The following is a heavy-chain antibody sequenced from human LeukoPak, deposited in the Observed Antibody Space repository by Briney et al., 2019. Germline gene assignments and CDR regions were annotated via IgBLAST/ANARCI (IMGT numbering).Heavy chain of an antibody. Sequence: ASVKVSCKASGYTFTSYYMHWVRQAPGQALEWMGGIIPIFGTANYAQKFQGRVTITADESTSAAYMELSSLRSEDTAVYYCARDQSLYGSGSYRYWGQGTLVTVSS. J-gene: IGHJ4*02. V-gene: IGHV1-69*13. CDR3: ARDQSLYGSGSYRY. CDR1: GYTFTSYY. CDR2: IIPIFGTA. D-gene: IGHD3-10*01.